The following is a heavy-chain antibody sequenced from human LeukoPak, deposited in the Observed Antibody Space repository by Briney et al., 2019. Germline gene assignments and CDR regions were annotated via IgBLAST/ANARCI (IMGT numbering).Heavy chain of an antibody. CDR2: IDWDDDK. CDR1: GFSLSTSGMC. CDR3: ARVSGSYSSGWLFDY. D-gene: IGHD6-19*01. Sequence: SGPTLVNPTQTLTLTCTFSGFSLSTSGMCVSWIRQPPGKALEWLALIDWDDDKYYSTSLKTRLTISKDTSKNQVVLTMTNMDPVDTATYYCARVSGSYSSGWLFDYWGQGTLVTVSS. J-gene: IGHJ4*02. V-gene: IGHV2-70*01.